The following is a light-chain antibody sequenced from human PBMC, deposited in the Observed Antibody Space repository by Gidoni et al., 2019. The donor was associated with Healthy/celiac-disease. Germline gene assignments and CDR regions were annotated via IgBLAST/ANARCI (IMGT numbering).Light chain of an antibody. V-gene: IGKV4-1*01. CDR1: QSVLYSSNNKNY. CDR3: QQYYSTLYT. J-gene: IGKJ2*01. Sequence: ERATINCKSSQSVLYSSNNKNYLAWYQQKPGQPPKLLIYWASTRESGVPDRFSGSGSGTDFTLTISSLQAEDVAVYYCQQYYSTLYTFGQGTKLEIK. CDR2: WAS.